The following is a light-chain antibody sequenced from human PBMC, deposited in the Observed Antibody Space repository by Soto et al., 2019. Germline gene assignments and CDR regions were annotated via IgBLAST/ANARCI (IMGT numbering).Light chain of an antibody. CDR1: QGISSW. CDR2: IAS. CDR3: QQANRSPLT. Sequence: DIQMTQSPSSVSASVGDRVTISCRASQGISSWLAWYQQKAGQAPKLLIYIASSLQSGVPSRFSGSGSGTDFPLSISSLQHEDFANYYCQQANRSPLTFGGGTKVEIK. V-gene: IGKV1-12*01. J-gene: IGKJ4*01.